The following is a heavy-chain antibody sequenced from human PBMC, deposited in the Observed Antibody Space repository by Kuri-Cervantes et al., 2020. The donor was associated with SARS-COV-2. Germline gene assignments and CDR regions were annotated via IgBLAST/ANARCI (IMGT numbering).Heavy chain of an antibody. J-gene: IGHJ4*02. D-gene: IGHD6-19*01. Sequence: SVKVSCKASGGTFSTAIVSWVRQGPGQGLEWMGGIMPALGMPNYEQKFRDRVTITADTSTATAFLELSGLKSEDTALYYCASDGVSGSLSLDFWGQGTLVTVSS. V-gene: IGHV1-69*10. CDR3: ASDGVSGSLSLDF. CDR1: GGTFSTAI. CDR2: IMPALGMP.